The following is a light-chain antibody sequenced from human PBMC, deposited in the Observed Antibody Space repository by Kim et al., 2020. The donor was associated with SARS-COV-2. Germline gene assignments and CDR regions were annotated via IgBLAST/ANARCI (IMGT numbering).Light chain of an antibody. Sequence: QSVLTQSPSASGTPGQRVTISCSGNSSNIGSNYVYWYQQFPGTAPKLLMYRNNQRPSEVPDRFSGSKSGTSASLAISGLRSEDEADFYCATWDDSVNGWVFGGGTKLTVL. V-gene: IGLV1-47*01. J-gene: IGLJ3*02. CDR2: RNN. CDR3: ATWDDSVNGWV. CDR1: SSNIGSNY.